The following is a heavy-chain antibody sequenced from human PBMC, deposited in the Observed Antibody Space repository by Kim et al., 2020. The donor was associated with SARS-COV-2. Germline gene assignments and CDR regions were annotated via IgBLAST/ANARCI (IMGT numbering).Heavy chain of an antibody. V-gene: IGHV3-23*01. CDR2: ISGSGGST. CDR1: GFTFRSYA. CDR3: AHRRIVGGGFY. Sequence: GGSLRLSCAASGFTFRSYAMSWVRQAPGRGLEWISGISGSGGSTYYADSVKGRFTISRDNSQNTLFLQLNSLRVDDTAVYFCAHRRIVGGGFYWGQGILVTVSS. J-gene: IGHJ4*02. D-gene: IGHD3-22*01.